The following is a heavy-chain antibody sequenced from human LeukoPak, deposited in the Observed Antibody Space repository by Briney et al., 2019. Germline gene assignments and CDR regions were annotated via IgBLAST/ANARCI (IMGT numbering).Heavy chain of an antibody. CDR1: GGSISSSSYY. CDR3: ARHGIRDGYKLAYFDY. J-gene: IGHJ4*02. CDR2: NYYSWST. Sequence: AETLSLTCTVSGGSISSSSYYWGWNRQPPGQGLEWVGSNYYSWSTYYKPSLKSRVTISVDTSKNKYSLKLSSVTAADTAVYYCARHGIRDGYKLAYFDYWGQGTLVTVSS. V-gene: IGHV4-39*01. D-gene: IGHD5-24*01.